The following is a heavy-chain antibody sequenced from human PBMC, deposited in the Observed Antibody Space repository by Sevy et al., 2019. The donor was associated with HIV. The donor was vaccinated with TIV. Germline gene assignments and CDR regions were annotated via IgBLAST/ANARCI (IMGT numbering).Heavy chain of an antibody. Sequence: GGSLRLSCAASGFTFSLYAMTWVRQAPGKGLEWVSTFTISGGNTYYADSVKGRFTISRDNSKNTLYLQMNSLRAEDTAIYFCAKDHDNNWFDPWGQGTLVTVSS. CDR3: AKDHDNNWFDP. D-gene: IGHD3-22*01. CDR1: GFTFSLYA. V-gene: IGHV3-23*01. CDR2: FTISGGNT. J-gene: IGHJ5*02.